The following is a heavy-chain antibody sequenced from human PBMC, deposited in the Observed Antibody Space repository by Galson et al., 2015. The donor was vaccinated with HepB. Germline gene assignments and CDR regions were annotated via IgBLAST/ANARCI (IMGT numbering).Heavy chain of an antibody. CDR2: TYYRSKWYN. J-gene: IGHJ4*02. V-gene: IGHV6-1*01. D-gene: IGHD3-22*01. CDR3: AREIHKYFYDSSGYDY. Sequence: CAISGDSVSNNYAAWNWIRQSPSRGLEWLGRTYYRSKWYNDSANSVKSRVTINSDTSKNQFSLHLKSVTPDDTAAYYCAREIHKYFYDSSGYDYWGQGSLVTVSS. CDR1: GDSVSNNYAA.